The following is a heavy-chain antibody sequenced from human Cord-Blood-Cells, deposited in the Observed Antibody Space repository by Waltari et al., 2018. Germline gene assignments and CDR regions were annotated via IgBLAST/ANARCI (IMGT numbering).Heavy chain of an antibody. J-gene: IGHJ5*02. CDR2: IIPIFGTA. V-gene: IGHV1-69*01. CDR3: ARDYWGSGMSPRVYNWFDP. CDR1: GDPFSRYA. D-gene: IGHD7-27*01. Sequence: QVQLVQSGAEVKKPGTSVKVSCKASGDPFSRYAIRWVRQSAGQGLEWMGGIIPIFGTANYAQKFQGRVTITADESPSTAYMELSSLRSEDTAVYYCARDYWGSGMSPRVYNWFDPWGQGTLVTVSS.